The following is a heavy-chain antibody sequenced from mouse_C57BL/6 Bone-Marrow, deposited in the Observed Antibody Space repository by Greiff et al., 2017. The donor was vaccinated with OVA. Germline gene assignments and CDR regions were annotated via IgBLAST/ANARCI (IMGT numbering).Heavy chain of an antibody. CDR3: ARHNWDRGYFDY. V-gene: IGHV2-6-1*01. CDR1: GFSLTSYG. CDR2: IWSDGST. J-gene: IGHJ2*01. Sequence: QVQLQHSGPGLVAPSQSLSITCTVSGFSLTSYGVHWVRQPPGKGLEWLVVIWSDGSTTYNSALKSRLSISKDNSKSQVFLKMNSLQTDDTAMYYCARHNWDRGYFDYWGQGTTLTVSS. D-gene: IGHD4-1*01.